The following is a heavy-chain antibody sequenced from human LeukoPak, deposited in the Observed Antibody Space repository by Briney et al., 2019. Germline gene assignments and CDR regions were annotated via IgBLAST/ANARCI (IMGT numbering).Heavy chain of an antibody. J-gene: IGHJ4*02. CDR1: GYTFNAYY. Sequence: APVKVSCKASGYTFNAYYMHWVRQAPGQGLEWMGWINPNSGGTNYAQKFQGRVTMTRDTSISTAYMELSRLRSDDTAVYYCARNNPFDYWGQGTLVTVSS. D-gene: IGHD1-14*01. CDR3: ARNNPFDY. CDR2: INPNSGGT. V-gene: IGHV1-2*02.